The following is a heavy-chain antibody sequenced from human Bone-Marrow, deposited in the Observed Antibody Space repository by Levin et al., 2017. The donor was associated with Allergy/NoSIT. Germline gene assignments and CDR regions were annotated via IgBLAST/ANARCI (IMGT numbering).Heavy chain of an antibody. D-gene: IGHD3-22*01. CDR1: GFTFTNYG. CDR2: ISFDGGEA. J-gene: IGHJ3*02. Sequence: GGSLRLSCVGSGFTFTNYGLHWVRQAPGKGLEWVADISFDGGEADHADSVKGRFTISRDNSERTLYLQMDSLRPDDTATYYCAKGMGMGWLLGAFDIWGQGTTVTVSS. CDR3: AKGMGMGWLLGAFDI. V-gene: IGHV3-30*18.